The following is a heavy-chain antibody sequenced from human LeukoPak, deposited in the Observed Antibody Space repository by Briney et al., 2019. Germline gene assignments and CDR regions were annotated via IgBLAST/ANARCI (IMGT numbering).Heavy chain of an antibody. D-gene: IGHD3-22*01. Sequence: GGSLRLSCAASGFTFDDYAMHWVRQAPGKGLEWVSLISGDGGSTYYADSVKGRFTISRDNSKNSLYLQMNSLRTEDTALYYCAKVRNYYDSSGYSSYSQHWGQGTLVTVSS. CDR3: AKVRNYYDSSGYSSYSQH. CDR1: GFTFDDYA. CDR2: ISGDGGST. J-gene: IGHJ1*01. V-gene: IGHV3-43*02.